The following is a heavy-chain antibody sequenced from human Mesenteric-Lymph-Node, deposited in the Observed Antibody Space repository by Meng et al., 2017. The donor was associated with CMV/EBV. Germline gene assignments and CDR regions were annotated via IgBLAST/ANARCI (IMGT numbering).Heavy chain of an antibody. D-gene: IGHD2-2*01. CDR1: EFTFSYYG. CDR2: IWYDGSNK. Sequence: GESLKISCAASEFTFSYYGMHWVRQAPGKGLEWVAVIWYDGSNKYYADSVKGRFTISRDNSKNTLYLQMNSLRVEDTAVYYCTTDRSVSCSSTSCYLALGYYGMDVWGQGTTVTVSS. V-gene: IGHV3-33*01. J-gene: IGHJ6*02. CDR3: TTDRSVSCSSTSCYLALGYYGMDV.